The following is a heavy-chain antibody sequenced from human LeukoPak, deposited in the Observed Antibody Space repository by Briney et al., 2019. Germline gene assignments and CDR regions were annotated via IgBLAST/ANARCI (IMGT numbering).Heavy chain of an antibody. Sequence: GASVKVSCKASGYTFTSYGISWVRQAPGQGLEWMGWISAYNGNTNYAQKLQGRVTMTTDTSTSTAYMELRSLRSDDTAVYYCARDNPDVVDSYGLRRGNWFDPWGQGTLVTVSS. CDR3: ARDNPDVVDSYGLRRGNWFDP. CDR2: ISAYNGNT. V-gene: IGHV1-18*01. D-gene: IGHD5-18*01. J-gene: IGHJ5*02. CDR1: GYTFTSYG.